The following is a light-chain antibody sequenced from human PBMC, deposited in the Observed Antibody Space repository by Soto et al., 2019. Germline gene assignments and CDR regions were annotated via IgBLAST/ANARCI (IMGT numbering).Light chain of an antibody. J-gene: IGLJ2*01. V-gene: IGLV1-40*01. CDR1: SSNIGAGYD. CDR2: GNS. Sequence: QSVLTQPPSVSGAPGQRVTISCTGSSSNIGAGYDVHWYQQLPGTAPKLLIYGNSNRPSGVPDRFSGSKSGTSASLAITGLQDEDAADYYCQSYDSSLSGLFGGGTKLTVL. CDR3: QSYDSSLSGL.